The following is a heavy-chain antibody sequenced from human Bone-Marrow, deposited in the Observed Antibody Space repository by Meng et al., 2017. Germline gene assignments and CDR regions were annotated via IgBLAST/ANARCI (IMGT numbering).Heavy chain of an antibody. CDR1: GYTFTSYA. V-gene: IGHV7-4-1*02. J-gene: IGHJ4*02. D-gene: IGHD6-19*01. Sequence: ASVKVSCQASGYTFTSYAMNWVRQAPGQGLAGMGWINTNTGNRTYAQGFTGRVVFSLDTSVSTAYLQISSQKAEDTAVDYCARVGYSSGGSQYNFDYWGQGTLVTVSS. CDR3: ARVGYSSGGSQYNFDY. CDR2: INTNTGNR.